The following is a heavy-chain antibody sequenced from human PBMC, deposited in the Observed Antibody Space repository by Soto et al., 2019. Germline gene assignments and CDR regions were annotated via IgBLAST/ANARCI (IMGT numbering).Heavy chain of an antibody. CDR1: GYTFTRYD. V-gene: IGHV1-8*01. CDR3: ARGLRKVNTRAVGYDYYGMDV. CDR2: MNPNRGNT. Sequence: QVQLVQSGAEVKKPGASVKVSCKPSGYTFTRYDINWVRQATGQGRKWMGWMNPNRGNTGYAQKFQGRVTMTRNTSISTAYMELSSLRADETAVYYCARGLRKVNTRAVGYDYYGMDVWGQGTTVTVSS. D-gene: IGHD4-17*01. J-gene: IGHJ6*02.